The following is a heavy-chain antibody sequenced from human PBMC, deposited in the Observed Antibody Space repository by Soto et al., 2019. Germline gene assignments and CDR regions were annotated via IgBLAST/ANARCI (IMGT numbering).Heavy chain of an antibody. CDR2: INAGNDNT. D-gene: IGHD1-7*01. J-gene: IGHJ4*02. Sequence: QVQVVQSGAEVKKPGASVKVSCKASGYALTSFALHWVRQVAGQRLEWMGWINAGNDNTKISQKFRGRVTIIRDTSANTGYMELSSLRSEDTALYYCARGDGNFPYFDYWGQGTLVTVSS. CDR1: GYALTSFA. CDR3: ARGDGNFPYFDY. V-gene: IGHV1-3*01.